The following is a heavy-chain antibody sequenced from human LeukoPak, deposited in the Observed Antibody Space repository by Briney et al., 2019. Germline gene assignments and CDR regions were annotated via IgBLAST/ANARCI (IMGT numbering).Heavy chain of an antibody. CDR2: ISAYNGNT. CDR1: GYTFTSYG. CDR3: ARDGSGSWYAY. V-gene: IGHV1-18*01. Sequence: AASVKVSCKASGYTFTSYGISWVRQAPGQGLEWMGWISAYNGNTNYAQKPQGRVTMTADTSTSTAYMDLRSLSSDDTAVYYCARDGSGSWYAYWGQGTLVTVSS. J-gene: IGHJ4*02. D-gene: IGHD6-13*01.